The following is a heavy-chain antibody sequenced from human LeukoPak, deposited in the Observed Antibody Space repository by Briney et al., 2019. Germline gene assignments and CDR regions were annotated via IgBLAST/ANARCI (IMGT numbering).Heavy chain of an antibody. J-gene: IGHJ4*02. CDR3: ARSGADY. CDR2: IKQDGSEK. CDR1: GFTFSDYW. D-gene: IGHD1-26*01. V-gene: IGHV3-7*01. Sequence: GGSLRLSCAASGFTFSDYWMSWVRQAPGKGLEWVANIKQDGSEKYYVDSVKGRFTISRDNAKNSLYLQMNSLRAEDTAVYYCARSGADYWGQGTLVTVSS.